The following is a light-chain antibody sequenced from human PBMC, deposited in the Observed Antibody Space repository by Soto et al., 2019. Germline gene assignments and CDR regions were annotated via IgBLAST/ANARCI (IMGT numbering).Light chain of an antibody. J-gene: IGKJ1*01. Sequence: DIQMTQSPSPLSASVGDRVTITCRASQSVSAFLNWYRHKPGKAPELLIFSASSLQPGVPSRFSGRGSGTAFTLTITSLQPEDFATYYCQQTYSPPGTFGQGTKVEIK. V-gene: IGKV1-39*01. CDR1: QSVSAF. CDR2: SAS. CDR3: QQTYSPPGT.